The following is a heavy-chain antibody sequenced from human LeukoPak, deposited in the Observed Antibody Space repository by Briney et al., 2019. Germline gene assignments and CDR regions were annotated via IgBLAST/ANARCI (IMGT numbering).Heavy chain of an antibody. CDR1: GFTFSSYS. CDR2: ITSSSSYI. Sequence: GGSLRLSCAASGFTFSSYSMNWVRQAPGKGLEWVSSITSSSSYIYYADSVKGRFTISRDNAKNSLYLQMNSLRAEDTALYYCAKDTGYYYDSSNYWVWGQGTLVTVSS. J-gene: IGHJ4*02. D-gene: IGHD3-22*01. CDR3: AKDTGYYYDSSNYWV. V-gene: IGHV3-21*04.